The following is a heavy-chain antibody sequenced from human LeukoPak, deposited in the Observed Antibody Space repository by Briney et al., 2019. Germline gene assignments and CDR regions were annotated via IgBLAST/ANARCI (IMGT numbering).Heavy chain of an antibody. CDR3: ARGWDQLLPYGMDV. V-gene: IGHV1-2*04. J-gene: IGHJ6*02. D-gene: IGHD2-2*01. Sequence: ASVKVSCKASGYTFTGYYMHWVRQAPGQGLEWMGWINPNSGGTNYAQKFQGWITMTRDTSISTAYMELSRLRSDDTAVYYRARGWDQLLPYGMDVWGQGTTVTVSS. CDR1: GYTFTGYY. CDR2: INPNSGGT.